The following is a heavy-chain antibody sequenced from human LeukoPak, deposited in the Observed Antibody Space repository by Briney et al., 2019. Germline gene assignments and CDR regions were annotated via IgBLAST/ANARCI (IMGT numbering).Heavy chain of an antibody. CDR1: GGTFSRYA. CDR3: ARERPYDYVWGSYRYAYDY. Sequence: SVKVSCKASGGTFSRYAISWVRQAPGQGLEWMGRIIPIFGTANYAQKFQGRVTITTDESTSTAYMELSSLRSEDTAVYYCARERPYDYVWGSYRYAYDYWGQGTLVTVSS. V-gene: IGHV1-69*05. J-gene: IGHJ4*02. CDR2: IIPIFGTA. D-gene: IGHD3-16*02.